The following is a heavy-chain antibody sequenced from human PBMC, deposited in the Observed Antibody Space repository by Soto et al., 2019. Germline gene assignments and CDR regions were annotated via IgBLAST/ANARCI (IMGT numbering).Heavy chain of an antibody. CDR2: INAGNGNT. J-gene: IGHJ4*02. CDR1: GYTLTGYY. Sequence: ASVKVSCKASGYTLTGYYMHWVRQAPGQRLEWMGWINAGNGNTKYSQKFQGRVTITRDTSASTAYMELSSLRSEDTAVYYCARIRIAAAGVFDYWGQGTLVTVSS. V-gene: IGHV1-3*01. CDR3: ARIRIAAAGVFDY. D-gene: IGHD6-13*01.